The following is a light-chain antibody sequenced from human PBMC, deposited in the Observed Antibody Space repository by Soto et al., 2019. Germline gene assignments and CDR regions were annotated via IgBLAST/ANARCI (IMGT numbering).Light chain of an antibody. J-gene: IGKJ2*01. Sequence: DIQMTQSPSSLSASVGDRITITCQASEDITNYLHWYQQKPGKAPKLLIYDASNLETGVPSRFSGSGSVTDFSVTISSLQAEDLAVYYCHQHYDIPPFMYAFGQGTKLDIK. CDR2: DAS. CDR3: HQHYDIPPFMYA. CDR1: EDITNY. V-gene: IGKV1-33*01.